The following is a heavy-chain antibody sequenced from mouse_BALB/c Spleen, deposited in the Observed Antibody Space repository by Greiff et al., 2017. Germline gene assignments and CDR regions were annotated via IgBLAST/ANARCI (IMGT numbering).Heavy chain of an antibody. V-gene: IGHV1-14*01. CDR3: ARGELGLRDYAMDY. CDR1: GYTFTSYV. D-gene: IGHD3-1*01. J-gene: IGHJ4*01. Sequence: VQLKQSGPELVKPGASVKMSCKASGYTFTSYVMHWVKQKPGQGLEWIGYINPYNDGTKYNEKFKGKATLTSDKSSSTAYMELSSLTSEDSAVYYCARGELGLRDYAMDYWGQGTSVTVSS. CDR2: INPYNDGT.